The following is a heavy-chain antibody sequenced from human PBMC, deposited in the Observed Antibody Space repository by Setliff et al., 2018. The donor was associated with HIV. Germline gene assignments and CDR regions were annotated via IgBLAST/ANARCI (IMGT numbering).Heavy chain of an antibody. Sequence: ASVKVSCKTSGYMFIAYGMSWVRRAPGQGLEWMGWIGPYNARTEYAQKFQGRVSLTISVNTYKNQFSLTLRSVTAADTAVYYCARDTLTMVRGVMFVPTESYLGMDVWGQGTTVTVSS. V-gene: IGHV1-18*01. CDR3: ARDTLTMVRGVMFVPTESYLGMDV. CDR1: GYMFIAYG. J-gene: IGHJ6*02. CDR2: IGPYNART. D-gene: IGHD3-10*01.